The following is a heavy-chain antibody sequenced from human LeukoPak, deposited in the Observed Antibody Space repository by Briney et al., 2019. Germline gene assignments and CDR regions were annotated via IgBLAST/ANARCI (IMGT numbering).Heavy chain of an antibody. J-gene: IGHJ4*02. CDR2: ISGSGGST. CDR1: GFTFSSYA. Sequence: GGSLRLSCAASGFTFSSYAMSWVRQAPGKGLEWVSAISGSGGSTYYADSVKGRFTISRDNSKNTLYLQMNSLRAEDTAVYYCARFSNDHGVKFDYWGQGTLVTVSS. V-gene: IGHV3-23*01. CDR3: ARFSNDHGVKFDY. D-gene: IGHD4-17*01.